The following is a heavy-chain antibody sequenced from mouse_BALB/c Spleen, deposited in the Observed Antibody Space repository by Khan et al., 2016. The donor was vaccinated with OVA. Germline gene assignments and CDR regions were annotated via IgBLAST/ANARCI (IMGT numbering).Heavy chain of an antibody. CDR3: ARVYGGDFDY. J-gene: IGHJ2*01. Sequence: EVQLQESGPGLVKPSQSLSLICTVTGYSITSDYAWNWIRQFPGNKLEWMGFISYSGNTKYNPSLKSRISIYRDTSKNQFFLQLNSVTTADTATYYCARVYGGDFDYWGQGTTLTVSS. CDR1: GYSITSDYA. V-gene: IGHV3-2*02. CDR2: ISYSGNT. D-gene: IGHD1-1*01.